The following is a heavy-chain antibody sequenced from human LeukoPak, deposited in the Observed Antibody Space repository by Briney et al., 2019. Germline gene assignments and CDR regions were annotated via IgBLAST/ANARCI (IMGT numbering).Heavy chain of an antibody. CDR3: AKYNSLGY. V-gene: IGHV3-48*03. CDR2: ISSSGSTI. CDR1: GSTFSSYE. J-gene: IGHJ4*02. D-gene: IGHD6-19*01. Sequence: GGSLRLSCAASGSTFSSYEMNWVRQAPGKGLEGVSYISSSGSTIYYADSVKGRFTISRDNAKNSLYLQMNSLRAEDTAVYYCAKYNSLGYWGQGTLVTVSS.